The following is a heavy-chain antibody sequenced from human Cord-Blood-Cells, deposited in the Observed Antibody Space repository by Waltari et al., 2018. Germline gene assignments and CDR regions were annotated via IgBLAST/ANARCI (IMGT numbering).Heavy chain of an antibody. CDR1: GGSFSGYY. Sequence: QVQLQQWGAGLLKPSETLSLTCAVYGGSFSGYYWRWIRQPPGKGLEWIGEINHSGSTNYNPSLKSRVTISVDTSKNQFSLKLSSVTAADTAVYYCARAPVWGIAARLFDYWGQGTLVTVSS. V-gene: IGHV4-34*01. CDR3: ARAPVWGIAARLFDY. CDR2: INHSGST. J-gene: IGHJ4*02. D-gene: IGHD6-6*01.